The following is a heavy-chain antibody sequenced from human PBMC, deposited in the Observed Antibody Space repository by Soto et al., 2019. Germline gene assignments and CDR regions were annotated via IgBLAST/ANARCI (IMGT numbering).Heavy chain of an antibody. CDR2: IYYSGST. CDR3: ARGGGSYIIDY. CDR1: GGSISSYY. Sequence: SETLSLTCTVSGGSISSYYWSWIRQPPGKGLEWIGYIYYSGSTNYNPSLKSRVTISVDTSKNQFSLKLSSVTAADTAVYYCARGGGSYIIDYWGQGTLVTVSS. J-gene: IGHJ4*02. D-gene: IGHD1-26*01. V-gene: IGHV4-59*01.